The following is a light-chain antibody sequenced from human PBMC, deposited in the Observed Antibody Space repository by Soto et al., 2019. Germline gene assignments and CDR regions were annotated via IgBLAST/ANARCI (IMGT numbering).Light chain of an antibody. CDR3: QHYNSYSEA. J-gene: IGKJ1*01. CDR2: GAS. CDR1: ESISTW. Sequence: GDRVTITCRASESISTWLAWYQQKPGKAPKLLIYGASSLKSGVPSRFSGSGSGTEFTLTISSLQPDDFATYYCQHYNSYSEAFGQGTKVDNK. V-gene: IGKV1-5*03.